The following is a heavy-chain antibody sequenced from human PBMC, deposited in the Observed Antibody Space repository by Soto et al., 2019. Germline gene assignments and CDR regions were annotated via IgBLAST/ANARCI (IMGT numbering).Heavy chain of an antibody. CDR2: ISRSGNYK. CDR3: ARSDVWTGYYALDY. V-gene: IGHV3-21*01. D-gene: IGHD3-3*01. CDR1: GFSFSTYT. J-gene: IGHJ4*02. Sequence: PGGSLRLSCTDSGFSFSTYTMNWVRQAPGKGLEWVSSISRSGNYKYYADSVQGRFTISRDNAKNSLYLQMSSLRAEDTAIYYCARSDVWTGYYALDYWGQGALVTVSS.